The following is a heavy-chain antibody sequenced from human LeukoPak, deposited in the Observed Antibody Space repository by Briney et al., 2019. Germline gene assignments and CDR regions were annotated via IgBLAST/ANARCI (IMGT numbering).Heavy chain of an antibody. J-gene: IGHJ4*02. D-gene: IGHD3-10*01. CDR2: IYPGDSDT. CDR3: ARGGTSYYGSGNFDY. CDR1: YW. Sequence: YWIGWVRQMPGKGLEWMGIIYPGDSDTRYSPSFQGQVTISADKSISTAYLQWSSLKASDTAMYYCARGGTSYYGSGNFDYWGQGTLVTVSS. V-gene: IGHV5-51*01.